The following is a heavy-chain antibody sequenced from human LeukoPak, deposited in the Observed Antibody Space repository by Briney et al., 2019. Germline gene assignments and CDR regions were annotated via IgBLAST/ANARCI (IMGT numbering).Heavy chain of an antibody. V-gene: IGHV3-66*01. CDR2: TDPSGAT. J-gene: IGHJ4*02. Sequence: GSLRLSCPASGFTVSSNYMSWVRWAPGKGLEWVSVTDPSGATYLADSVKGRFTISSDNSKNTMYLQMNSLRAEDTALYYCARDQNYWGQGTLVTVSS. CDR1: GFTVSSNY. CDR3: ARDQNY.